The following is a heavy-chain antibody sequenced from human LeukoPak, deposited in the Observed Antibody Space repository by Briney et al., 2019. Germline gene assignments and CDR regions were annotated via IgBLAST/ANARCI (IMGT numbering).Heavy chain of an antibody. J-gene: IGHJ4*02. V-gene: IGHV4-4*07. CDR3: ARSKAYYDSSGYANDC. Sequence: SETLSLTCTVSGGSISSYYWSWIRQPAGKGLDGIGRIYSSGSTNYDPSLKSRVTMSVDTSKNQFSLKLSSVTAADTTVYYCARSKAYYDSSGYANDCWGQGTLITVSS. D-gene: IGHD3-22*01. CDR2: IYSSGST. CDR1: GGSISSYY.